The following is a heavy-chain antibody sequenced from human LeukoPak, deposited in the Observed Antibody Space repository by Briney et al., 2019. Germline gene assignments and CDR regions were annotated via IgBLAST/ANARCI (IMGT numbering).Heavy chain of an antibody. V-gene: IGHV4-38-2*01. CDR1: GYSISSDYY. CDR3: ARNKSTVTTSRHDAFDI. Sequence: SETLSLTCAVSGYSISSDYYWGWIGQPSGKGLEWIGSIYQSVSTYYNPSLKSRVTISVDTSKNQFSLKLSSVTAADTAVYYCARNKSTVTTSRHDAFDIWGQGTMVTVSS. CDR2: IYQSVST. J-gene: IGHJ3*02. D-gene: IGHD4-17*01.